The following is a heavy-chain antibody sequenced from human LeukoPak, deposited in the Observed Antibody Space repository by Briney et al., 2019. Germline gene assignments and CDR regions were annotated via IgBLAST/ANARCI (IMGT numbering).Heavy chain of an antibody. CDR2: IYHSGST. J-gene: IGHJ3*02. D-gene: IGHD6-25*01. Sequence: PSETLSLTCTVSGGSISSSSYYWGWIRQPPGKGLEWIGSIYHSGSTNYNPSLKSRVTISVDKSKNQFSLKLSSVTAADTAVYYCARALAATMMTFDIWGQGTMVTVSS. CDR3: ARALAATMMTFDI. CDR1: GGSISSSSYY. V-gene: IGHV4-39*07.